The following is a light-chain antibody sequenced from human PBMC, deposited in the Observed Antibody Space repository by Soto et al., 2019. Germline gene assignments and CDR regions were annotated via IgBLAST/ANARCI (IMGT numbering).Light chain of an antibody. Sequence: VLSQSPGTLSLSPGERATLSCRARQSISSSYLAWYQQKPGQAPRLLIYGASSRATGIPDRFSGSGSGTDFTLTISRLEPEDFAVYYCQQYGTSPRTFGQGTRLEIK. CDR3: QQYGTSPRT. CDR1: QSISSSY. V-gene: IGKV3-20*01. CDR2: GAS. J-gene: IGKJ5*01.